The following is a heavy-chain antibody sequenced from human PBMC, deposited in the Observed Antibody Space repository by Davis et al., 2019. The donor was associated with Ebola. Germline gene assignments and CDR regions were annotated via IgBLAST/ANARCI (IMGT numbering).Heavy chain of an antibody. J-gene: IGHJ2*01. V-gene: IGHV3-53*01. D-gene: IGHD2-21*02. Sequence: GESLKISCAASGFIVSDKYMSWVRQAPGKGLEWVSVIYRDGRTYHADSVKGRFTISRNNSKNTVYLQMNSLRAEDTAVYYCVRDPALVVTGGGWFFGLWGRGTLVTVSS. CDR2: IYRDGRT. CDR3: VRDPALVVTGGGWFFGL. CDR1: GFIVSDKY.